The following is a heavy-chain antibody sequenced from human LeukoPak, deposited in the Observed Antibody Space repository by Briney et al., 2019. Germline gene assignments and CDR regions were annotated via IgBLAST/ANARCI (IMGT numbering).Heavy chain of an antibody. CDR2: IYSGGNT. J-gene: IGHJ4*02. Sequence: GGSLRLSCEASGLIVSSNNMNWVRQAPGKGLEWVSLIYSGGNTYYADSVEGRFTISRDNSKNTVYVQMNSLRAEDTAVYYCTRDGAVAGFVYDYWGQGTLVTVST. CDR1: GLIVSSNN. V-gene: IGHV3-66*01. CDR3: TRDGAVAGFVYDY. D-gene: IGHD6-19*01.